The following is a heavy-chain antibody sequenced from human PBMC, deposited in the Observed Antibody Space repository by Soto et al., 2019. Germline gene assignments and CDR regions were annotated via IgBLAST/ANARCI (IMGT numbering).Heavy chain of an antibody. D-gene: IGHD6-13*01. J-gene: IGHJ6*02. V-gene: IGHV1-8*02. CDR1: GYDFTAYD. CDR3: GRGPSPRAPAGGTPYYFAMDV. Sequence: ASVKVSCKASGYDFTAYDINWVRQASGQGLEWMGWMNPINGATGSARRFQGRVSMTRNTATDTAYLELTSLRSDDSAVYYCGRGPSPRAPAGGTPYYFAMDVWGQGTTVTVSS. CDR2: MNPINGAT.